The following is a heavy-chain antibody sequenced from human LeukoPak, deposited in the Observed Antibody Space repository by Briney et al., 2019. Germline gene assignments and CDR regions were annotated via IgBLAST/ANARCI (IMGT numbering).Heavy chain of an antibody. CDR2: IYPGDSDT. J-gene: IGHJ3*02. D-gene: IGHD2-2*01. CDR3: ARSSTDSSAAFDI. CDR1: GDNLASYW. Sequence: GESLKISCRVFGDNLASYWIGWVRQMSGKGLEWMGIIYPGDSDTRYSPSFQGQVTISADKSISTAYLQWSSLKASDTAMYYCARSSTDSSAAFDIWGQGTMVTVSS. V-gene: IGHV5-51*01.